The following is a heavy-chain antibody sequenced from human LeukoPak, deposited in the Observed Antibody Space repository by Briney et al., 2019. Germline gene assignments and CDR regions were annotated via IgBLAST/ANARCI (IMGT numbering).Heavy chain of an antibody. V-gene: IGHV1-18*01. CDR2: ISAYNGNT. J-gene: IGHJ4*02. Sequence: ASVKVSCKASGGTFSSYAISWVRQAPGQGLEWMGWISAYNGNTNYAQKLQGRVTMTTDTSTSTAYMELRSLRSDDTAVYYCARGAYSLGSGSSPFDYWGKGTWVTVSS. CDR1: GGTFSSYA. D-gene: IGHD3-10*01. CDR3: ARGAYSLGSGSSPFDY.